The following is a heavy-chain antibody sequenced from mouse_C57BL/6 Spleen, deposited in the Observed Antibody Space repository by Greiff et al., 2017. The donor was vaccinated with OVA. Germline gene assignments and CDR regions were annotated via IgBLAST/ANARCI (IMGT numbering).Heavy chain of an antibody. CDR3: ARDYGSRGWYFDV. CDR2: INPSSGYT. D-gene: IGHD1-1*01. CDR1: GYTFTSYT. J-gene: IGHJ1*03. Sequence: QVHVKQSGAELARPGASVKMSCKASGYTFTSYTMHWVKQRPGQGLEWIGYINPSSGYTKYNQKFKDKATLTADKSSSTAYMQLSSLTSEDSAVYYCARDYGSRGWYFDVWGTGTTVTVSS. V-gene: IGHV1-4*01.